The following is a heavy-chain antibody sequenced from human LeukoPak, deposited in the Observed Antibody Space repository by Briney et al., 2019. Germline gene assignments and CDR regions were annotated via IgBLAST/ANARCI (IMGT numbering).Heavy chain of an antibody. D-gene: IGHD6-19*01. J-gene: IGHJ4*02. CDR3: ARGTGVYSSGSNRRFDY. CDR2: IKQDGSEK. Sequence: GGSLRLSCAASGFTFSSYWMSWVRQAPGKGLEWVANIKQDGSEKYYVDSVKGRFTISRDNAKNSLYLQMNSLRAEDTAVYYCARGTGVYSSGSNRRFDYWGQGTLVTVSS. CDR1: GFTFSSYW. V-gene: IGHV3-7*01.